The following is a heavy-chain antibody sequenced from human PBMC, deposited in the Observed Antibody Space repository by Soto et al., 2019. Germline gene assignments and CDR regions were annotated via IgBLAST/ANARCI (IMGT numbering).Heavy chain of an antibody. CDR1: GYTFTSYA. CDR2: MNPNSGNT. D-gene: IGHD1-26*01. Sequence: ASVKVSCKASGYTFTSYAINWVRQATGQGLEWMGWMNPNSGNTGYAQKFQGRVTMTRNTSISTAYMELSSLRSEDTAVYYCVCGVRLGTYYFDYWGQGTLVTVSS. CDR3: VCGVRLGTYYFDY. V-gene: IGHV1-8*01. J-gene: IGHJ4*02.